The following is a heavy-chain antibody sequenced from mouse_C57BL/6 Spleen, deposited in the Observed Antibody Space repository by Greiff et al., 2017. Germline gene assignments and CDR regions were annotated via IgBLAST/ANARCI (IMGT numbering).Heavy chain of an antibody. Sequence: VQLQQSGAELAKPGASVKLSCKASGYTFTSYWMHWVKQRPGQGLEWIGYINPSSGYTKYNQKFKDKATLTAEKSSSTAYMQLSSLTYEDSAVYYCARDRDPSCFAYWGQGTLLTVSA. CDR2: INPSSGYT. J-gene: IGHJ3*01. D-gene: IGHD2-14*01. V-gene: IGHV1-7*01. CDR1: GYTFTSYW. CDR3: ARDRDPSCFAY.